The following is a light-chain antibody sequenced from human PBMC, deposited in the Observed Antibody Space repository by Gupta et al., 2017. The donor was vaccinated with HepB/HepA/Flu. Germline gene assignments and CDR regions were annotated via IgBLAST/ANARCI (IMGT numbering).Light chain of an antibody. CDR2: SAS. J-gene: IGKJ1*01. CDR3: QQCYNTPWT. V-gene: IGKV1-39*01. CDR1: QNINTY. Sequence: DIQMTQSPSSLSASIGDRVTISCRASQNINTYLAWYQQKPGKAPKLLIYSASSLQSGVPSRFSGSGSATDFTLTISSLQPEDFAIYFCQQCYNTPWTFGQGTKLEI.